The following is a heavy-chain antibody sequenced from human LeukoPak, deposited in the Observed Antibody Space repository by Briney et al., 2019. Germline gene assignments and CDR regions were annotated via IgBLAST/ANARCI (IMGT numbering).Heavy chain of an antibody. Sequence: SETLSLTCTVSGGSISSSSYYWGWIRQPPGKGLEWIGSIYYSGSTYYNPSLKSRVTIAVDTSKNQFSLKLTSVTTADTAVYYCARDEGGYCTNGVCSIPLAFDIWGQGTMVTVSS. J-gene: IGHJ3*02. CDR2: IYYSGST. CDR3: ARDEGGYCTNGVCSIPLAFDI. CDR1: GGSISSSSYY. V-gene: IGHV4-39*07. D-gene: IGHD2-8*01.